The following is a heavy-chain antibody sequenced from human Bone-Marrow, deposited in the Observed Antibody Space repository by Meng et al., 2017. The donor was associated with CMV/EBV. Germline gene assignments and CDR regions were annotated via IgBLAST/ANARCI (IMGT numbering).Heavy chain of an antibody. CDR3: ARRGGGGYHNGAFDI. J-gene: IGHJ3*02. CDR1: GFSISSFW. CDR2: IEQDDSED. V-gene: IGHV3-7*01. D-gene: IGHD5-24*01. Sequence: GESLKISCVASGFSISSFWMSWVRRAPGKGLEWVANIEQDDSEDYHVDPVRGRFTISRDTAKNSVYLQMNSLRVDDTAVYYCARRGGGGYHNGAFDIWGRGTMVTVSS.